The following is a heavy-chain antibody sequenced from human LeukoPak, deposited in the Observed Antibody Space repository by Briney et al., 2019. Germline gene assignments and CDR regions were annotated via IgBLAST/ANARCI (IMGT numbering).Heavy chain of an antibody. V-gene: IGHV3-21*06. CDR1: GFTFSSYS. Sequence: GGSLRLSCAASGFTFSSYSMNWVRQAPGKGLEWVSSISSSSSYIYYADSVKGRFTISRDNAKNLLYLQMKSLRVEDSAVYYCARDVFSWNAFEIWGQGAMVTVSS. CDR3: ARDVFSWNAFEI. J-gene: IGHJ3*02. CDR2: ISSSSSYI. D-gene: IGHD2/OR15-2a*01.